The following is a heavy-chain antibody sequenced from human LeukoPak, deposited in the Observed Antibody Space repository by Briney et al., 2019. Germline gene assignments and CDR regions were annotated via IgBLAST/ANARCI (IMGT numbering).Heavy chain of an antibody. CDR3: AKGKGGDYVLDAFDI. Sequence: GGSLRLSCAASGFTFSSYAMSWVRQAPGKGLEGGSAISGSGGSTYYADAVKGRFTISRDNSKNTLYLQMNSLRAEDTAVYYCAKGKGGDYVLDAFDIWGQGTMVTVSS. V-gene: IGHV3-23*01. CDR2: ISGSGGST. J-gene: IGHJ3*02. D-gene: IGHD4-17*01. CDR1: GFTFSSYA.